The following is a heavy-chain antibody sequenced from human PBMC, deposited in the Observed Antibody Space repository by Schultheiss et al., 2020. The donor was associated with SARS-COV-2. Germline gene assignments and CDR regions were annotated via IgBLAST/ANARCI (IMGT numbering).Heavy chain of an antibody. CDR1: VYTFTGYY. J-gene: IGHJ1*01. V-gene: IGHV1-2*02. CDR2: INPNSGGT. D-gene: IGHD2-15*01. CDR3: ARDVGEAEYFQH. Sequence: ASVKVSCKASVYTFTGYYMHWVRQAPGQGLEWMGWINPNSGGTNYAQKFQGRVTMTRDTSISTAYMELSRLRSDDTAVYYCARDVGEAEYFQHWGQGTLVTVSS.